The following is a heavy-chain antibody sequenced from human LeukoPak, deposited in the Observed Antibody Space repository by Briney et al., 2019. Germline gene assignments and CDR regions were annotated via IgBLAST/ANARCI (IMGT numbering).Heavy chain of an antibody. CDR1: GFTFSSYA. CDR3: SKLPDYYGSGSYLDY. Sequence: PGGSLRLSCAASGFTFSSYAMSWVRQAPGKGLEWVSAISGSGGSTYYADSVKGRFTISRDNSKNTLYLQMNSLRAEDTAVYYCSKLPDYYGSGSYLDYWGQGTLVTVSS. V-gene: IGHV3-23*01. D-gene: IGHD3-10*01. J-gene: IGHJ4*02. CDR2: ISGSGGST.